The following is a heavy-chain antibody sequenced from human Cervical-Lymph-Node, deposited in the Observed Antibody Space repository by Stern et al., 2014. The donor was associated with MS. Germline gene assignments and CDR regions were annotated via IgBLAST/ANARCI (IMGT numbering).Heavy chain of an antibody. D-gene: IGHD6-13*01. V-gene: IGHV3-30*18. CDR2: ISYDGISK. CDR1: GFTFKNHG. J-gene: IGHJ4*02. CDR3: AKDGAAATRAYYLDH. Sequence: MQLVESGGGLIQPGGSLRLSCAASGFTFKNHGMHWVRQAPGKGLEWVAVISYDGISKYYADSVKGRVAISRDDSKNTVYLQMNSLKVEDTAVYYCAKDGAAATRAYYLDHWGQGTLVTVSS.